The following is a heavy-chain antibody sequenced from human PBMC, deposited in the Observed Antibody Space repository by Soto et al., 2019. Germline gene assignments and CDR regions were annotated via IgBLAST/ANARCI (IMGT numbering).Heavy chain of an antibody. CDR3: ARQRCSGGSCYLDFDY. Sequence: QVQLQQSGPGLVKPSGTLSLTCSVSGVPINSVDYYWAWIRQPPGKGLEWIGSIYYTGTTYYSPSRKNRLSLSVDTPNSDFSLRLTSVTATDTAVYYCARQRCSGGSCYLDFDYWGRGTLVTVSS. CDR1: GVPINSVDYY. CDR2: IYYTGTT. J-gene: IGHJ4*02. V-gene: IGHV4-39*01. D-gene: IGHD2-15*01.